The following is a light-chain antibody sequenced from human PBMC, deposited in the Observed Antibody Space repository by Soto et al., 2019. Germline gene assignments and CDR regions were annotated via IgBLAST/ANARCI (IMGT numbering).Light chain of an antibody. CDR3: QQSYSTPQT. V-gene: IGKV1-39*01. CDR1: QSISSY. CDR2: GAS. J-gene: IGKJ1*01. Sequence: DIQMTQSPSSLSASVGDRVTITCRASQSISSYLNWYQQKPGKAPKLLIYGASSFQSGVPSRFSGSGSGTDYTLTISSLQPEDFATYYCQQSYSTPQTVGQGTKVELK.